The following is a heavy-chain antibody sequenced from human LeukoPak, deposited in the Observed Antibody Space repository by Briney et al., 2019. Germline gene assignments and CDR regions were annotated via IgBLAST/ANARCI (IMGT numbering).Heavy chain of an antibody. J-gene: IGHJ4*02. D-gene: IGHD3-10*01. Sequence: PGGSLRLSCAASGFTFSSYSMNWVRQAPGKGLEWVSSISSSSSYIYYVDSVKGRFTISRDNTKNSLYLQMNSLRAEDTAVYYCARHYGSGSLDYWGQGTLVTVSS. V-gene: IGHV3-21*01. CDR3: ARHYGSGSLDY. CDR2: ISSSSSYI. CDR1: GFTFSSYS.